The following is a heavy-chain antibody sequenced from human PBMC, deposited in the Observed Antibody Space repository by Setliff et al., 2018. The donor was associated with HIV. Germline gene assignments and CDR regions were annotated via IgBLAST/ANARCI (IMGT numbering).Heavy chain of an antibody. Sequence: GASVKVSCKASGYTFTSYAIHWVRQAPGQRLEWMGWINAGNGNTKYSQEFQGRVTITRDTSASTAYMELSSLKSEDMAVYYCARGATAAEVFDYWGQGTLVTVSS. CDR3: ARGATAAEVFDY. D-gene: IGHD6-13*01. J-gene: IGHJ4*02. CDR2: INAGNGNT. CDR1: GYTFTSYA. V-gene: IGHV1-3*03.